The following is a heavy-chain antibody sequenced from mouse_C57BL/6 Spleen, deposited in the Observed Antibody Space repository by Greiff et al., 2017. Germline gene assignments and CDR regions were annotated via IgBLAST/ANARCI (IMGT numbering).Heavy chain of an antibody. CDR1: GFTFSSYA. J-gene: IGHJ1*03. CDR2: ISSGGDYI. V-gene: IGHV5-9-1*02. CDR3: TRAVSSDRGWYFDV. D-gene: IGHD1-1*01. Sequence: EVQLVEPGEGLVKPGGSLKLSCAASGFTFSSYAMSWVRQTPEKRLEWVAYISSGGDYISYADTVKGRFTISRDNARNTLYLQMSSLKSEDTAMYYCTRAVSSDRGWYFDVWGTGTTVTVSS.